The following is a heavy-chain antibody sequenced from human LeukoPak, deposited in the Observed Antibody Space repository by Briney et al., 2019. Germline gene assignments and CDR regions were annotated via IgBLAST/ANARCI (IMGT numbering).Heavy chain of an antibody. D-gene: IGHD7-27*01. J-gene: IGHJ4*02. CDR1: GGSISSYY. CDR3: ASTRANWGPGHFDY. V-gene: IGHV4-4*07. CDR2: IYTSGST. Sequence: SETLSLTCTVSGGSISSYYWSWIRQPAGKGLEWIGRIYTSGSTNYNPSLKSRVTISVDTSKNQFSLKLSSVTAADTAVYYCASTRANWGPGHFDYWGQGTLVTVSS.